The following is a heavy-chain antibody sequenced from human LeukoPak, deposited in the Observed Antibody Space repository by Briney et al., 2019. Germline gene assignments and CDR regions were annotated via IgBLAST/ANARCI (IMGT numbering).Heavy chain of an antibody. J-gene: IGHJ3*02. Sequence: SQTLSLTCSVSGGSISSGSYYWSWIRQPAGKGLEWIGRIYTSGSTNYNPSLKSRVTISVDTSKNQLSLKLSSVTAADTDVYSCARGAYYYDSSGYYYCGFDIWGQGTMVTVSS. CDR2: IYTSGST. CDR3: ARGAYYYDSSGYYYCGFDI. V-gene: IGHV4-61*02. D-gene: IGHD3-22*01. CDR1: GGSISSGSYY.